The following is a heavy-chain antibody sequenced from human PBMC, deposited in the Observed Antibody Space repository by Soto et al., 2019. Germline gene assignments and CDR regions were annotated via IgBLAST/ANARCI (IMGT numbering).Heavy chain of an antibody. V-gene: IGHV3-48*03. Sequence: PGGSLRLSCAASGFTFSSYEMNWVRQAPGKGLEWVSYISSSGSTIYYADSVKGRFTISRDNAKNSLYLQMNSLRAEDTAVYSCARSIAARPGYYYGMDVWGQGTTVTVSS. CDR2: ISSSGSTI. CDR1: GFTFSSYE. J-gene: IGHJ6*02. D-gene: IGHD6-6*01. CDR3: ARSIAARPGYYYGMDV.